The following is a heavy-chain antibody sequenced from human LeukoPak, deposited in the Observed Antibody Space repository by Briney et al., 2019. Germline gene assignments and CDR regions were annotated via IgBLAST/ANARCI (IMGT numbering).Heavy chain of an antibody. CDR3: ARKFYYGDSAYAFDY. D-gene: IGHD3-22*01. J-gene: IGHJ4*02. V-gene: IGHV3-74*01. Sequence: PGGSLRLSCAASGFTFSSYEMNWVRQAPGKGLVWVSRINNDGSSTSYADSVKGRFTISRDNAKNTLYLQMNSLRAEDTAVYYCARKFYYGDSAYAFDYWGQGTLVTVSS. CDR2: INNDGSST. CDR1: GFTFSSYE.